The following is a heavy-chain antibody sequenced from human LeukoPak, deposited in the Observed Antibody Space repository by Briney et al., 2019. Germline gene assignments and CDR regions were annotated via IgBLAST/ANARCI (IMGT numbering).Heavy chain of an antibody. CDR1: GGSVSSNGYY. V-gene: IGHV4-39*07. D-gene: IGHD2-21*01. CDR2: MYCSRST. CDR3: ARAAIGLDD. J-gene: IGHJ6*02. Sequence: SETLSLTCTVSGGSVSSNGYYWGWIPQPPGKGLDWIASMYCSRSTYDNPSLNSRAIMREDSSKNQFSQKLSPVTAAATAVYCWARAAIGLDDWGQGTTVTVSS.